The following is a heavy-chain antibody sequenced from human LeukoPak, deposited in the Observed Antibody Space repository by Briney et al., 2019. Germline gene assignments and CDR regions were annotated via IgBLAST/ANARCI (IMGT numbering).Heavy chain of an antibody. J-gene: IGHJ5*02. CDR2: ILPIVNTA. CDR1: GGSFSSYA. D-gene: IGHD3-22*01. CDR3: ARDGGADSSGLYPWFDP. Sequence: ASVKVSCKASGGSFSSYAISWVRQAPGQGLEWMGGILPIVNTADYAQKFQGRVTITADESASTAYMDLSSLRSEDTAVYYCARDGGADSSGLYPWFDPWGQGTLVTVSS. V-gene: IGHV1-69*13.